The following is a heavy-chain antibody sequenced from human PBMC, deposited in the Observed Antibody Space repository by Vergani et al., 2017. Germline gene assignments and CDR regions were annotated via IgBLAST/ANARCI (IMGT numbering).Heavy chain of an antibody. CDR1: GYTFTSYA. CDR3: AREGFYDYVWGSYRLRGGYYFDY. Sequence: QVQLVQSGAEVKKPGASVKVSCKASGYTFTSYAMHWVRQAPGQRLEWMGWINAGNGNTKYSQKFQGSVTITRDTSASTAYMGLSSLRSEDTAVYYCAREGFYDYVWGSYRLRGGYYFDYWGQGTLVTVSS. J-gene: IGHJ4*02. V-gene: IGHV1-3*01. D-gene: IGHD3-16*02. CDR2: INAGNGNT.